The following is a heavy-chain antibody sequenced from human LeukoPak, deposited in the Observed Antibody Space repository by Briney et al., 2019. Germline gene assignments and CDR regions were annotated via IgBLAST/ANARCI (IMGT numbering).Heavy chain of an antibody. Sequence: PGGSLRLSCAASGFMFSSNWMSWVRLAPGKGLEWVAVISFDETNKYYADSVKGRFTISRDNPKNTLYLQMNSLRPEDTAVYYCATSPRYKQQLGYFDYWGQGTLVTVSS. D-gene: IGHD6-13*01. V-gene: IGHV3-30-3*01. J-gene: IGHJ4*02. CDR1: GFMFSSNW. CDR2: ISFDETNK. CDR3: ATSPRYKQQLGYFDY.